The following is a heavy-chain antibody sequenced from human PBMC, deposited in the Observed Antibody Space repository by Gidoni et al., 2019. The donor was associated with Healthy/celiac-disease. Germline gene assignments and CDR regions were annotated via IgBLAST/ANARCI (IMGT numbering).Heavy chain of an antibody. CDR2: ISAYTGNP. V-gene: IGHV1-18*01. J-gene: IGHJ4*02. D-gene: IGHD3-10*01. Sequence: QVQLVQSGAEVKKPGASVKVSCKASGYTFTSYGISWVRQAPGQGLEWMGWISAYTGNPNYAQQLQGRVTMTTDTSTSTAYMELGSLRSDDPAVYYCAGDRSRLVRGGGYFDYWGQGTLVTVSS. CDR1: GYTFTSYG. CDR3: AGDRSRLVRGGGYFDY.